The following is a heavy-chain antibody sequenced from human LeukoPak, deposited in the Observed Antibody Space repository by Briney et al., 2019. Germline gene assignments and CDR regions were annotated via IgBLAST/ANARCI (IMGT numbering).Heavy chain of an antibody. CDR3: AKGPYSSSWYDY. D-gene: IGHD6-13*01. J-gene: IGHJ4*02. Sequence: GSLRLSCAASGFTFSSYGMHWVRQAPGKGLEWVAVISYDGSNKYYADSVKGRFTISRDNSKNTLYLRMNSLRAEDTAVYYCAKGPYSSSWYDYWGQGTLVTVSS. CDR2: ISYDGSNK. CDR1: GFTFSSYG. V-gene: IGHV3-30*18.